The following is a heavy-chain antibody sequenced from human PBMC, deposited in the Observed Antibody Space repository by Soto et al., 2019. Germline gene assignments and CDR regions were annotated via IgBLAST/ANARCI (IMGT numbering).Heavy chain of an antibody. V-gene: IGHV5-51*01. CDR3: ARSEWLRKYYYGMDV. D-gene: IGHD5-12*01. CDR2: IYPGDSDT. Sequence: GESLKISCKGSGYSFTSYWIGWVRQMPGKGLEWMGIIYPGDSDTRYSPSFQGQVTISADKSISTAYLQWSSLKASDTAMYYCARSEWLRKYYYGMDVWGQGTTVTVSS. J-gene: IGHJ6*02. CDR1: GYSFTSYW.